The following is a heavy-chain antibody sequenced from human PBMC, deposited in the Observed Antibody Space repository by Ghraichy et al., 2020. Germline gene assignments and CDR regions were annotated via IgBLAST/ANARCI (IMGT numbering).Heavy chain of an antibody. CDR3: AKGVDSSSWNWFDP. V-gene: IGHV3-43*01. D-gene: IGHD6-13*01. CDR1: GFTFDDYT. CDR2: ISWDGGST. J-gene: IGHJ5*02. Sequence: GGSLRLSCAASGFTFDDYTMHWVRQAPGKGLEWVSLISWDGGSTYYADSVKGRFTISRDNSKNSLYLQMNSLRTEDTALYYCAKGVDSSSWNWFDPWGQGTLVTVSS.